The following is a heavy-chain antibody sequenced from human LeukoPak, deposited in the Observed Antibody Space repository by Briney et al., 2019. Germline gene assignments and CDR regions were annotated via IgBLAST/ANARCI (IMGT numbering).Heavy chain of an antibody. V-gene: IGHV4-38-2*02. CDR1: GYSISSGYY. J-gene: IGHJ4*02. CDR2: IYHSGST. Sequence: SETLSLTCTVSGYSISSGYYWGWIRQPPGKGLEWIGSIYHSGSTYYNPSLKSRVTISVDTSKNQFSLKLSSVTAADTAVYYCASSQARRDYWGQGTLVTISS. CDR3: ASSQARRDY. D-gene: IGHD6-6*01.